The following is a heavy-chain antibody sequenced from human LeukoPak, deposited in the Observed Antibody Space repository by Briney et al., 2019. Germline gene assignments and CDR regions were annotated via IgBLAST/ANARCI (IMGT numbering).Heavy chain of an antibody. V-gene: IGHV1-69*13. J-gene: IGHJ5*02. CDR3: ARHRVVRGVIIRRARLGWFDP. CDR2: IIPIFGTA. Sequence: SVKVSCKASGGTFSSYAISWVRQAPGQGLEWMGGIIPIFGTANYAQKFQGRVTITADESTSTAYMELSSLRSEDTAVYYCARHRVVRGVIIRRARLGWFDPWGQGTLVTVSS. D-gene: IGHD3-10*01. CDR1: GGTFSSYA.